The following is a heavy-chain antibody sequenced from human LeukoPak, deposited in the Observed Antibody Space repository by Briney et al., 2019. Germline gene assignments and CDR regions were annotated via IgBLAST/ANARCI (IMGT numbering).Heavy chain of an antibody. D-gene: IGHD5-24*01. CDR3: ARDSARDGYNFDFGY. CDR1: GYTFTSYY. V-gene: IGHV1-46*01. J-gene: IGHJ4*02. Sequence: ASVKVSCKASGYTFTSYYMHWVRQAPGQGLEWMGIINPSGGSTSYAQKFQGRVTMTRDMSTSTVYMELSSLRSEDTAVCYCARDSARDGYNFDFGYWGQGTLVTVSS. CDR2: INPSGGST.